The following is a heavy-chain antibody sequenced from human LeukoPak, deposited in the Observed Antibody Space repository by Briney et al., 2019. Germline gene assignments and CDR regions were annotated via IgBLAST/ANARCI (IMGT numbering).Heavy chain of an antibody. Sequence: PGGSLRLSCAASGFTFSNAWMSWVRQAPGKGLEWVSVISYDGSNKYYADSVKGRFTISRDNSKNTLYLQMNSLRAEDTAVYYCARVGPNHYSAFDIWGQGTMVTVSS. V-gene: IGHV3-30-3*01. D-gene: IGHD1-14*01. CDR3: ARVGPNHYSAFDI. J-gene: IGHJ3*02. CDR2: ISYDGSNK. CDR1: GFTFSNAW.